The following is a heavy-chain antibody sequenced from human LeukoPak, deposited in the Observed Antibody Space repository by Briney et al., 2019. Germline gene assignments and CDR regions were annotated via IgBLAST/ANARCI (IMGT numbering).Heavy chain of an antibody. V-gene: IGHV3-23*01. CDR3: AKHLTMTTVTGFDY. CDR2: ISGSGGST. J-gene: IGHJ4*02. CDR1: GFTFSSYA. D-gene: IGHD4-17*01. Sequence: GGSLRLSCAASGFTFSSYAMSWVRQAPGKGLEWVSAISGSGGSTYYADSVKGRFTISRDNSKNTLNLQMNSLRAEDTAVYYGAKHLTMTTVTGFDYWGQGTLVTVSS.